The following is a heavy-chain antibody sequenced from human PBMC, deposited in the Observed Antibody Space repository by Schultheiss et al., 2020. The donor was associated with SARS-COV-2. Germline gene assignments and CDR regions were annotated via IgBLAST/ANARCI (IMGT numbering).Heavy chain of an antibody. CDR2: INHSGST. J-gene: IGHJ4*02. Sequence: SETLSLTCAVSGGSISSGGYSWSWIRQPPGKGLEWIGEINHSGSTNYNPSLKSRVTISVDTSKNQFSLKLTSVTAADTAVYYCARGPNYYDSSDYYYFDYWGQGTLVTVSS. CDR1: GGSISSGGYS. D-gene: IGHD3-22*01. CDR3: ARGPNYYDSSDYYYFDY. V-gene: IGHV4-34*01.